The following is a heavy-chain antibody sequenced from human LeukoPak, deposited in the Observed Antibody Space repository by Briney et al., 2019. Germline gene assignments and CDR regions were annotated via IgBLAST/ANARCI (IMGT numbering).Heavy chain of an antibody. V-gene: IGHV3-9*03. Sequence: GGSLRLSCAASGFTFDDYAMHWVRQAPGKGLEWVSGISWNSGSIGYADSVKGRFTISRDNAKNSLYLQMNSLRAEDMALYYCAKDRWRWLQPLGFDYWGQGTLVTVSS. CDR1: GFTFDDYA. CDR2: ISWNSGSI. D-gene: IGHD5-24*01. CDR3: AKDRWRWLQPLGFDY. J-gene: IGHJ4*02.